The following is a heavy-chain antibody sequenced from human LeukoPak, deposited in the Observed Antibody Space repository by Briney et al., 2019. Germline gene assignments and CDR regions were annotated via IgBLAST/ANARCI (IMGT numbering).Heavy chain of an antibody. V-gene: IGHV3-7*01. CDR2: IKQDGGEK. Sequence: GGSLTPSCAASGFTFSGYWMSWLRQAPGKGLGWVANIKQDGGEKYYVDSVKGRFTISRDNAKNSLYLQMNSLRAEDTAVYYCARDRGFGQADVWGKGTTVTVSS. J-gene: IGHJ6*04. CDR1: GFTFSGYW. CDR3: ARDRGFGQADV. D-gene: IGHD3-10*01.